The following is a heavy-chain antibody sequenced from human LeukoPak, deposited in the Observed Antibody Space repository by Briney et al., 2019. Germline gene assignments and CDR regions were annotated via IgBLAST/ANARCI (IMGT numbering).Heavy chain of an antibody. CDR1: GGSISSGSYY. CDR3: ARVEPMVRGSQGDYYYYMDV. V-gene: IGHV4-61*02. CDR2: IYTSGST. J-gene: IGHJ6*03. D-gene: IGHD3-10*01. Sequence: SETLSLTCTVSGGSISSGSYYWRWIRQPAGKGLEWIGRIYTSGSTNYNPSLKSRVTISVDTSKNQFSLKLSSVTAADTAVYYCARVEPMVRGSQGDYYYYMDVWGKGTTVTVSS.